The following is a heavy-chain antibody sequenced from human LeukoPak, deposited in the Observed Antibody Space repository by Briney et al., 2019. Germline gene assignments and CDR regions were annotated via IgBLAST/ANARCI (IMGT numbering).Heavy chain of an antibody. CDR3: ARGVEPLAANALAY. CDR2: LYSDGNT. D-gene: IGHD1-14*01. Sequence: PRGSLRLSRAASVFTAITNDMTWVRQPPSTGLEWVAVLYSDGNTKYADSVQGRFTISRDNSKNTLYIEMNSLSPDDTAVYYCARGVEPLAANALAYWGQGTLVTVSS. V-gene: IGHV3-53*01. J-gene: IGHJ4*02. CDR1: VFTAITND.